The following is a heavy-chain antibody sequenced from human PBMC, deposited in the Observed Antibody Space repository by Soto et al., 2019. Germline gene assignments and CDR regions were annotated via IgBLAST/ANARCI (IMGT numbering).Heavy chain of an antibody. D-gene: IGHD4-17*01. CDR2: ISSSGSTI. J-gene: IGHJ6*04. CDR1: GFTFSDYY. Sequence: QVQLVESGGGLVKPGGSLRLSCAASGFTFSDYYMSWISQAQGKGLEWVSYISSSGSTIYYADSVKGRFTISRDNAKNSLYLQMNSLRAEDTVVYYCSSPTVTPHYGMDVWGEGTTVTVSS. V-gene: IGHV3-11*01. CDR3: SSPTVTPHYGMDV.